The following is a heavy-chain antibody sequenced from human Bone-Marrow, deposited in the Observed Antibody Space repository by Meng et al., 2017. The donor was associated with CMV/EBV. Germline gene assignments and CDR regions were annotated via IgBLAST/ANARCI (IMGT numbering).Heavy chain of an antibody. J-gene: IGHJ4*02. CDR2: IIPIFGTA. CDR3: ARVESGYEHFDY. V-gene: IGHV1-69*05. Sequence: SVKVSCKASGGTFSSYAISWVRQAPGQGLEWMGGIIPIFGTANYAQKFQGRVTITTDESTSTAYMELSSLRSDDTAVYYCARVESGYEHFDYWGQGTLVTVSS. CDR1: GGTFSSYA. D-gene: IGHD5-12*01.